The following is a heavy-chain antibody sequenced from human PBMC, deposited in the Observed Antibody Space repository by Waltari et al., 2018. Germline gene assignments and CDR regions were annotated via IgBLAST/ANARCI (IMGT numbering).Heavy chain of an antibody. Sequence: EVQLVESGGGLVQPGGSLRLSCAASGFTFSSYAMSWVRQAPGKGLDGVSASSGSGGSTDYADSVKGRFTISRDNSKNTLYLQMNSLRAEDTAVYYCAKDHGREKGDYWGQGTLVTVSS. D-gene: IGHD1-26*01. CDR3: AKDHGREKGDY. CDR2: SSGSGGST. J-gene: IGHJ4*02. CDR1: GFTFSSYA. V-gene: IGHV3-23*04.